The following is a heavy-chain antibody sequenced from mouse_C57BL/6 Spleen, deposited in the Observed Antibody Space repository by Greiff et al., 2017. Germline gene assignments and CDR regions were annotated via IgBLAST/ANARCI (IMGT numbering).Heavy chain of an antibody. J-gene: IGHJ4*01. D-gene: IGHD2-2*01. CDR3: ARGGYGYDDY. CDR1: GYTFTSYW. CDR2: IYPSDSET. Sequence: VQLQQPGAELVRPGSSVKLSCKASGYTFTSYWMDWVKQRPGQGLEWIGNIYPSDSETHYNQKFKDKATLTVDKSSSTAYMQLSSLTSEDSAVYYCARGGYGYDDYWGQGTSVTVSS. V-gene: IGHV1-61*01.